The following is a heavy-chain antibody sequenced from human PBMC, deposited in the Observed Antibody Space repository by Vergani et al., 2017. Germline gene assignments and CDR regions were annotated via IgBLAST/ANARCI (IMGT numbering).Heavy chain of an antibody. D-gene: IGHD3-22*01. CDR3: AGVNYYDSSAHSWGY. V-gene: IGHV1-18*01. CDR1: GYTFTSYG. J-gene: IGHJ4*02. Sequence: QVQLVQSGAEVKKPGASVKVSCKASGYTFTSYGISWVRQAPGQGLEWMGWISAYNGNTNYAQKLQGRVTMTTDTSTSTAYMELRSLRSDDTAVYYCAGVNYYDSSAHSWGYWGQGTLVTVSS. CDR2: ISAYNGNT.